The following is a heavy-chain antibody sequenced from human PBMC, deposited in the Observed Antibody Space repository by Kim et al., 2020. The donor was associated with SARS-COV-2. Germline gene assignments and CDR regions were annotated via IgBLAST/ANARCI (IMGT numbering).Heavy chain of an antibody. CDR2: ISYDGSNK. V-gene: IGHV3-30*04. Sequence: GGSLRLSCAASGFTFSSYAMHWVRQAPGKGLEWVAVISYDGSNKYYADSVKGRFTISRDNSKNTLYLQMNSLRAEDTAVYYCARGAGGSYSHYYYGMDV. CDR3: ARGAGGSYSHYYYGMDV. CDR1: GFTFSSYA. D-gene: IGHD1-26*01. J-gene: IGHJ6*01.